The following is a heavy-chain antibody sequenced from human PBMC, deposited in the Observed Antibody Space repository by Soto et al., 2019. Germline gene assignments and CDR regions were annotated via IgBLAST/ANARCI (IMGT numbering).Heavy chain of an antibody. CDR3: ARETVAGYLDY. CDR1: GDSVSSNSAA. CDR2: TYYRSKWYN. J-gene: IGHJ4*02. Sequence: QVQLQQSGPGLVKPSQTLSLTCAISGDSVSSNSAAWNWIRRSPSRGLQCLGRTYYRSKWYNDYAVSVNSRVVTIPDTSKLQFSRRLISVTPVDTAVYYCARETVAGYLDYWGQGTLVSVSS. D-gene: IGHD6-19*01. V-gene: IGHV6-1*01.